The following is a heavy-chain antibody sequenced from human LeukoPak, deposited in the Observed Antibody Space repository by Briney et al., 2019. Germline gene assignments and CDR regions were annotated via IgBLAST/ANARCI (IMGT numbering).Heavy chain of an antibody. J-gene: IGHJ3*02. Sequence: SETLSLTCTVSGGSISSYYWSWIRQPPGKGLEWIGYIYYSGSTNYNPSLKSRVTISVDTSKNQFSLKLSSVTAADTAVYYCASGEGGYKTFDAFDIWGQGTMVTVSS. CDR2: IYYSGST. V-gene: IGHV4-59*01. CDR3: ASGEGGYKTFDAFDI. CDR1: GGSISSYY. D-gene: IGHD5-24*01.